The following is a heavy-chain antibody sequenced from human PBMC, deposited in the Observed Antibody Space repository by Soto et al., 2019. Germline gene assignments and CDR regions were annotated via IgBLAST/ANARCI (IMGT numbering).Heavy chain of an antibody. CDR1: GGSISSYY. Sequence: QVQLQESGPGLVKPSETLSLTCTVSGGSISSYYWCWIRQPPGKGLEWIGYIYYSGRTNYNPSLKSRVTISVDTAKDQFSLKLSSVTAADTAVYDCARGYCSSTICYIWDNWFDPWGQGTLVTVSS. CDR2: IYYSGRT. CDR3: ARGYCSSTICYIWDNWFDP. D-gene: IGHD2-2*02. J-gene: IGHJ5*02. V-gene: IGHV4-59*01.